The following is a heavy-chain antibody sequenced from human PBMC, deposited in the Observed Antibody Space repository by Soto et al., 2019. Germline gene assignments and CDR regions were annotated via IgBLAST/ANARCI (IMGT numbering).Heavy chain of an antibody. Sequence: SETLSLTCTVSGGSISSYYWSWIRQPPGKGLEWIGYIYYSGSTNYNPTLKSRVTISVDTSKNQFSLKLSSVTAADTAVYYCASAAHCTNGVCFRSSGFDPWGQGTLVTVSS. CDR2: IYYSGST. V-gene: IGHV4-59*01. CDR1: GGSISSYY. J-gene: IGHJ5*02. D-gene: IGHD2-8*01. CDR3: ASAAHCTNGVCFRSSGFDP.